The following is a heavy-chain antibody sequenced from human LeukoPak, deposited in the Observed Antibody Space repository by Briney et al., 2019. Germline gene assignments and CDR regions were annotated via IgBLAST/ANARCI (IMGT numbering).Heavy chain of an antibody. CDR3: AREGFAAASDI. CDR1: GFTFSSYE. V-gene: IGHV3-7*01. CDR2: IKQDGSEK. Sequence: GGSLRLSCAASGFTFSSYEMNWVRQAPGKGLEWVANIKQDGSEKNYVDSVKGRFTISRDNAKNSMYLQMNSLRAEDTAVYYCAREGFAAASDIWGQGTMVTVSS. J-gene: IGHJ3*02. D-gene: IGHD2-15*01.